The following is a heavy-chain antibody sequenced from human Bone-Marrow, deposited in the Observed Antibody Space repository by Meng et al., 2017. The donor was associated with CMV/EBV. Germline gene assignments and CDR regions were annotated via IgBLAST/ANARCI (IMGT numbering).Heavy chain of an antibody. CDR1: GYTFTSYG. CDR2: ISAYNGNT. CDR3: ARAAENYDFWSGYYYYSHGMDV. J-gene: IGHJ6*02. Sequence: ASVKVSCKASGYTFTSYGISWVRQAPGQGLEWMGWISAYNGNTNYAQKLQGRVTMTTDTSTTTAYMELRSLRSDDTAVYYCARAAENYDFWSGYYYYSHGMDVWGQGTTVTVSS. V-gene: IGHV1-18*01. D-gene: IGHD3-3*01.